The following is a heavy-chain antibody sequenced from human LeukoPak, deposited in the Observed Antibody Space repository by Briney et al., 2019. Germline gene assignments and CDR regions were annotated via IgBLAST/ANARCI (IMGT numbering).Heavy chain of an antibody. CDR1: GGSFSGYY. J-gene: IGHJ3*02. CDR2: INHSGST. V-gene: IGHV4-34*01. CDR3: ARQVDAFDI. Sequence: SETLSLTCAVYGGSFSGYYWSWTRQPPGKGLEWIGEINHSGSTNYNPSLKSRVTISVDTSKNQYSLKLSSVTAADTAVYYCARQVDAFDIWDQGTMVTVSS.